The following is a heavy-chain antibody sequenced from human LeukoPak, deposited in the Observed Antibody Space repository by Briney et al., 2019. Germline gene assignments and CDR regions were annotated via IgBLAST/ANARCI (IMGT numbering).Heavy chain of an antibody. CDR3: AKDLPPLHYYDYLDV. CDR2: VLYDGNNK. Sequence: GGSLRLSCAAPGFTFSNYGMHWVRQAPGKGLEWVAFVLYDGNNKYYADSVKGRFTISRDNSRNTLYLQMDSLRAEDTAVYYCAKDLPPLHYYDYLDVWRTATTATVS. J-gene: IGHJ6*03. CDR1: GFTFSNYG. V-gene: IGHV3-30*02.